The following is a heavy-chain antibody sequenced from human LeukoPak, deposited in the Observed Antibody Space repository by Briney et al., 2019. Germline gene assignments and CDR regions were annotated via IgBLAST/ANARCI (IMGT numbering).Heavy chain of an antibody. J-gene: IGHJ4*02. CDR1: GYTLTALS. Sequence: GASVKVSCKVSGYTLTALSMHWVRQAPGKGLEWMGGFHPEDGETIYAQKFQGRVTMTEDTSTNIAYMELSSLRSDDTAVYYCARDSRLQYDFWSGYSGGSVIFDYWGQGTLVTVSS. CDR2: FHPEDGET. D-gene: IGHD3-3*01. CDR3: ARDSRLQYDFWSGYSGGSVIFDY. V-gene: IGHV1-24*01.